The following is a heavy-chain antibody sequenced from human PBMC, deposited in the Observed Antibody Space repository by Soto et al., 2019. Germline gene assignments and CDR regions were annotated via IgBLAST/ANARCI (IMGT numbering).Heavy chain of an antibody. CDR2: ISGSSTTK. CDR1: GFGSSDYY. D-gene: IGHD1-20*01. V-gene: IGHV3-11*01. Sequence: PGGSLRLSCAASGFGSSDYYMTWIRQAPGKGLECVSYISGSSTTKYYADSVKGRFTISRDNTKNSLFLHMNSLTTEDTGVYYCARDIGISGNWFDPWGQGTLVTVSS. J-gene: IGHJ5*02. CDR3: ARDIGISGNWFDP.